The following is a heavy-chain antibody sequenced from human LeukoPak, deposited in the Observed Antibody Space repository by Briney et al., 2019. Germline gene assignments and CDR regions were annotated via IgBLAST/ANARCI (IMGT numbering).Heavy chain of an antibody. D-gene: IGHD5-12*01. V-gene: IGHV3-23*01. CDR1: GFTFSSYA. Sequence: PGGSLRLSCAASGFTFSSYAMSWVRQAPGKGLEWVSAISSSGGSTYYADSVKGRFTISRDNSKNTLYLQMNSLRAEDTAVYYCAKSGRDGYNYYFDYWGQGTLVTVSS. CDR2: ISSSGGST. J-gene: IGHJ4*02. CDR3: AKSGRDGYNYYFDY.